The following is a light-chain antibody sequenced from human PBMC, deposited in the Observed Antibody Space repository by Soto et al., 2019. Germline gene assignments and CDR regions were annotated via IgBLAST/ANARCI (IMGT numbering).Light chain of an antibody. V-gene: IGLV2-8*01. CDR1: SSDVGGYNY. Sequence: QSVLTQPASVSGSPGQSITISCTGTSSDVGGYNYVSWYQQHPGKAPKLMIYEVSNRPSGVPDRFSGSKSGNTASLTVSGLQAEDEADYYCSSYAGSNNRVFGGGTKLTVL. CDR2: EVS. J-gene: IGLJ3*02. CDR3: SSYAGSNNRV.